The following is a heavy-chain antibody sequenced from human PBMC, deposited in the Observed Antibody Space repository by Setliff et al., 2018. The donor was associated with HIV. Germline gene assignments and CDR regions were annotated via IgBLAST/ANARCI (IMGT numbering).Heavy chain of an antibody. CDR2: MNWNGDAL. CDR1: GFNFAAYA. V-gene: IGHV3-20*04. D-gene: IGHD3-22*01. CDR3: ARVQYHYDGTVYYIQCPDY. J-gene: IGHJ4*02. Sequence: GGSLRLSCAASGFNFAAYAMSWVRQAPGKGLEWVSGMNWNGDALGYADAVKGRFTTSRDNAKNSLYLQMDSLRAEDTAFYYCARVQYHYDGTVYYIQCPDYWGQGTLVTVSS.